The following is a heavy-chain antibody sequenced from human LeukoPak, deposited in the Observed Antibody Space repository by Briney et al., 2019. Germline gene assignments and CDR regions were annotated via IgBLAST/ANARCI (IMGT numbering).Heavy chain of an antibody. CDR2: ISGSGAGT. Sequence: GGSLRLSCAASGFTFSSYAMTWVRQAPGKGLEWVSGISGSGAGTYYADSVKGRFTVSRDNFKNTLYLQMNSLRAEDTALYYCAKSHSSIWYFDCWGQGTLVTVSS. D-gene: IGHD6-13*01. V-gene: IGHV3-23*01. CDR1: GFTFSSYA. J-gene: IGHJ4*02. CDR3: AKSHSSIWYFDC.